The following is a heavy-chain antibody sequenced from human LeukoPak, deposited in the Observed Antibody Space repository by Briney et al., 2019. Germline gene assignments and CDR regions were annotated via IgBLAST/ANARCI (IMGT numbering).Heavy chain of an antibody. D-gene: IGHD2-2*01. V-gene: IGHV1-2*02. CDR3: ARADCSSTSCYGGRNWFDP. CDR2: INPNSGCT. Sequence: GASVKVSCKASGYTVTGYYMHWVRQAPGQGLEWMRWINPNSGCTNYAQKFQGRVTMTRDASISTAYMVLSRLRSDDTAVYYCARADCSSTSCYGGRNWFDPWGQGTLVTVSS. J-gene: IGHJ5*02. CDR1: GYTVTGYY.